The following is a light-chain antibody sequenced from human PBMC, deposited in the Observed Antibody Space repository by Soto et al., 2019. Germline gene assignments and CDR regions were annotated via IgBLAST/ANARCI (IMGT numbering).Light chain of an antibody. J-gene: IGKJ2*02. V-gene: IGKV3-15*01. Sequence: DIVMTQSPATLSVSPGERATLSCRASQTVSSNLAWYQQKPGQAPRLLMYGASTRATGVPARFSGSGSGTAFTLAISSLQSEDFAVYYCQQGHNWPQCTFGQGTKLQIK. CDR2: GAS. CDR3: QQGHNWPQCT. CDR1: QTVSSN.